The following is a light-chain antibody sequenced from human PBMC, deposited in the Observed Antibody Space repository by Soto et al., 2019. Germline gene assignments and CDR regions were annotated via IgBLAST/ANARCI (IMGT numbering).Light chain of an antibody. CDR2: DAF. V-gene: IGKV3-11*01. CDR1: QSVGSY. Sequence: EIVLTQSPATLSLSPGERATLSCRASQSVGSYFAWYQQKPGQAPRLLIYDAFSRATGIPARFSGSGSGTDFTLSTSSLDPECFAVYFCQQRSSWPLTFGGGTMVEIK. J-gene: IGKJ4*01. CDR3: QQRSSWPLT.